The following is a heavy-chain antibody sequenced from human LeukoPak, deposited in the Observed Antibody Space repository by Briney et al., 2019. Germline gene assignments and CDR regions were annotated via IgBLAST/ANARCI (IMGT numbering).Heavy chain of an antibody. Sequence: SETLSLTCAVYGGSFSGYYWSWIRQPPGKGLEWIGEINHSGSTNYNPSLKSRVTISVDTSKNQFSLKLSSVTAADTAVYYCARHGLCSSTSCYGTLKNYYYYGMDVWGQGTTVTVSS. CDR2: INHSGST. V-gene: IGHV4-34*01. D-gene: IGHD2-2*01. CDR3: ARHGLCSSTSCYGTLKNYYYYGMDV. CDR1: GGSFSGYY. J-gene: IGHJ6*02.